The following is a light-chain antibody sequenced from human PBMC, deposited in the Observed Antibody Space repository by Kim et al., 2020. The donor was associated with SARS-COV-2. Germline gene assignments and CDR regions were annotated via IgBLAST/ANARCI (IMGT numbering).Light chain of an antibody. Sequence: QTATLTCTRNRNNVGDQGAAWLQLHQGHPPKLLSDRINLRPSGISARFSASRSGNTASLTITGLQAEDEADYYCSAWDSSLDAWVFGGGTQLTVL. CDR1: RNNVGDQG. CDR3: SAWDSSLDAWV. CDR2: RIN. J-gene: IGLJ3*02. V-gene: IGLV10-54*04.